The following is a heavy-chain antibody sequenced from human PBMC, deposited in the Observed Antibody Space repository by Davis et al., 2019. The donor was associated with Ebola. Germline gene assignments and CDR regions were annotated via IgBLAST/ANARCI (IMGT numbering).Heavy chain of an antibody. V-gene: IGHV1-2*02. CDR3: ARAGPSGYYGDY. Sequence: ASVKVSCKASGYTFTSYAMNWVRQAPGQGLEWMGWINPNSGGTSYAQKFQGRVTMTRDTSISTAYMELSRLRSDDTAVYYCARAGPSGYYGDYWGQGTLVTVSS. J-gene: IGHJ4*02. CDR1: GYTFTSYA. D-gene: IGHD3-3*01. CDR2: INPNSGGT.